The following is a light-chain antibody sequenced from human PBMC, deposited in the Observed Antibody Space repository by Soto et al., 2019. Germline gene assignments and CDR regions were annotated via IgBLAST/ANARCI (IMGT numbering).Light chain of an antibody. CDR3: KQYNDWPLT. J-gene: IGKJ1*01. Sequence: DIQMTQSPSTLSASVGDRVTITCRASQSISSWLAWYQQKPGKAPKLLIYGAFTRATGIPARFSGTGSGTEFTLTIRSLQSEDFALYYCKQYNDWPLTFGQGTKVDIK. CDR2: GAF. CDR1: QSISSW. V-gene: IGKV1-5*01.